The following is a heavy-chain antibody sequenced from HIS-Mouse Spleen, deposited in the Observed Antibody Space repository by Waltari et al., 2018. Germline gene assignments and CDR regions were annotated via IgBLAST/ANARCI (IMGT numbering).Heavy chain of an antibody. Sequence: QVQLVESGGGVVQPGRSRRPPCAAAGFTFRSLGLHRVRQAPGKGLEWVAVISYDGSNKYYADSVKGRFTISRDNSKNTLYLQMNSLRAEDTAVYYCAKVNSGSYYFDYWGQGTLVTVSS. CDR3: AKVNSGSYYFDY. D-gene: IGHD1-26*01. J-gene: IGHJ4*02. CDR2: ISYDGSNK. CDR1: GFTFRSLG. V-gene: IGHV3-30*18.